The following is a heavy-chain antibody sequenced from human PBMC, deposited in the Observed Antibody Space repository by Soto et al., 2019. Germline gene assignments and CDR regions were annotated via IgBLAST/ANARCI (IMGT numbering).Heavy chain of an antibody. CDR3: ARLVMGATAHYYVLDV. CDR1: GGSITSNIW. CDR2: IYHSGNT. D-gene: IGHD1-26*01. J-gene: IGHJ6*02. V-gene: IGHV4-4*02. Sequence: SETLSLTCAVSGGSITSNIWWSWVRQPPGKGLEWIGEIYHSGNTNYNPSLKSRVTLSVDKSKSQISLKLTSVTAADTAVYYCARLVMGATAHYYVLDVWGQGTTVTVS.